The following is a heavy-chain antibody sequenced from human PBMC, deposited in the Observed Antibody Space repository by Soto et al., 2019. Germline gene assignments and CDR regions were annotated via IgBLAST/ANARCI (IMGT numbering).Heavy chain of an antibody. J-gene: IGHJ4*02. V-gene: IGHV4-31*03. CDR2: IYYSGST. CDR1: GGSISSGGYY. D-gene: IGHD3-10*01. CDR3: ASIVSSAHGEFSD. Sequence: QVQLQESGPGLVKPSQTLSLTGTVSGGSISSGGYYWSWIRQHPGKGLEWIGYIYYSGSTYYNPSLKSRVNITVDASKNQCSLKLSSMTAADTAGYYCASIVSSAHGEFSDWGQGTLVTVSS.